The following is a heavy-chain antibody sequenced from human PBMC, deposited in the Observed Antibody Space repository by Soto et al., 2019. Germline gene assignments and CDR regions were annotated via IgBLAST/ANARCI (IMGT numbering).Heavy chain of an antibody. J-gene: IGHJ5*02. CDR3: AREGVVGSTGWFDP. CDR1: GYTFNSYG. D-gene: IGHD1-26*01. CDR2: ISAYNGDT. Sequence: GASVKVSCKASGYTFNSYGISWVRQAPGQGLEWMEWISAYNGDTNYAQKLQDRVTMTTDTSTSTAYMELRSLRSDDTAVYYCAREGVVGSTGWFDPWGQGTLVTVSS. V-gene: IGHV1-18*04.